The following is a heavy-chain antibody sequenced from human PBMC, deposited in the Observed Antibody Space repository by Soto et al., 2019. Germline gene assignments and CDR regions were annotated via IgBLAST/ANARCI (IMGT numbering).Heavy chain of an antibody. Sequence: QEQLVESGGGVVQPGRSLSLSCVASGFTFSTFPMHWVRQASGKGLEWMAFISYDGSDKCYADSVKGRFTISRDNSKNTLYLEMNNVRLDDTGVYFCARDDFWGYLDRWGQGSLVTVSS. J-gene: IGHJ4*02. CDR2: ISYDGSDK. CDR3: ARDDFWGYLDR. D-gene: IGHD3-3*01. CDR1: GFTFSTFP. V-gene: IGHV3-30*16.